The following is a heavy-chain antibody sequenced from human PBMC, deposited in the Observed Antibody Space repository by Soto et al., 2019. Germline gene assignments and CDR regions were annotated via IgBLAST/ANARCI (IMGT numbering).Heavy chain of an antibody. V-gene: IGHV4-59*01. J-gene: IGHJ5*02. CDR2: ISYTGGT. CDR3: ARDMNAGFTHYFDP. D-gene: IGHD1-26*01. CDR1: GGSINSYY. Sequence: SGSLSLTCAESGGSINSYYWGWIRQPPGKGLEWIGYISYTGGTNYIPSLKSRVTISVDTSRNHFSLKLTSMTAADTAVYYCARDMNAGFTHYFDPWGKGTLVTVSS.